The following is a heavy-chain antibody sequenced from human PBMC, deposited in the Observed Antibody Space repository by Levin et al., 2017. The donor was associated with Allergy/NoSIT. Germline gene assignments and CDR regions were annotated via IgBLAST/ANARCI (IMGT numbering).Heavy chain of an antibody. CDR2: IRSKANNYAT. CDR1: GFTLSGSA. Sequence: GESLKISCAASGFTLSGSAVHWVRQASGKGLEWLGRIRSKANNYATAYAASVQGRFIISRDDSKNTADLQMNSLKTEDTAVYYCSNYDILTGFLSWGQGTPVTVSS. CDR3: SNYDILTGFLS. D-gene: IGHD3-9*01. J-gene: IGHJ5*02. V-gene: IGHV3-73*01.